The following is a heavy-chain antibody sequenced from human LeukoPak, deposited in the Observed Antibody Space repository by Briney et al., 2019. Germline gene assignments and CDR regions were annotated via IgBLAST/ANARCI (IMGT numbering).Heavy chain of an antibody. CDR1: GGSFSGYY. V-gene: IGHV4-59*12. J-gene: IGHJ4*02. D-gene: IGHD1-14*01. CDR2: FYYRGST. Sequence: NPSETLSLTCAVYGGSFSGYYWSWIRQPPGKGLEWIGYFYYRGSTNYNPSLKSRVTISLDTSKNQFSLRLRSVTAADTAVYYCARHSGTLGYFDYWGQGTLVTVSS. CDR3: ARHSGTLGYFDY.